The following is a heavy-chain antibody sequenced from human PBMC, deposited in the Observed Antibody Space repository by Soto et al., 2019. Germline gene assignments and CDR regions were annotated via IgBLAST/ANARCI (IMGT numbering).Heavy chain of an antibody. CDR3: TGDRNNRVWYKY. D-gene: IGHD6-19*01. CDR1: GDPISRYH. CDR2: VHNSGST. J-gene: IGHJ4*02. V-gene: IGHV4-59*01. Sequence: QVQLQESGPGLVKPSETLSLSCTVSGDPISRYHWNWIRQTPGKGLEWIGYVHNSGSTSYNPSLKSRVTISIDTSRKQFSLRLRSVTAADTAVYYCTGDRNNRVWYKYWGQGTLVTVSS.